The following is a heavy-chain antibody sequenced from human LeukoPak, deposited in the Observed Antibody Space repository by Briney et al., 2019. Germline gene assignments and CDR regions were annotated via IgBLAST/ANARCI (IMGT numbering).Heavy chain of an antibody. CDR1: GGSISSSNW. V-gene: IGHV4-4*02. CDR2: IYHSGST. J-gene: IGHJ4*02. Sequence: SETLSLTCAVSGGSISSSNWWSWVRQPPGKGLEWIGEIYHSGSTNYNPSLKSRVTISVDKSKNQFSLKLSSVTAADTAVYYCALEVYYSGSYFDYWGQGTLVTVSS. D-gene: IGHD1-26*01. CDR3: ALEVYYSGSYFDY.